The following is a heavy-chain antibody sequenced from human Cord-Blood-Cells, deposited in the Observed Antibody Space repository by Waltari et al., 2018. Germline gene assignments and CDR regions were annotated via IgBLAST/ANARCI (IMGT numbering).Heavy chain of an antibody. D-gene: IGHD6-19*01. CDR2: IKHVRST. V-gene: IGHV4-34*01. J-gene: IGHJ4*02. Sequence: QVQLQQWGAGLLKPSETLSLTCAVYGGSFSGYYWSWIRQHPGKGLEWIGEIKHVRSTTYTPSLKGRVTISVDPPKNQFSLRLSSVTAAVTAVYYCARHLPVACTVFFDYWGQGTLVTVSS. CDR3: ARHLPVACTVFFDY. CDR1: GGSFSGYY.